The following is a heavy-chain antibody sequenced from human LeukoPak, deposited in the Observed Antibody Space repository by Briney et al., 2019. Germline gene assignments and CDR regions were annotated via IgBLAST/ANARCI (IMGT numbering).Heavy chain of an antibody. J-gene: IGHJ3*02. D-gene: IGHD1-26*01. V-gene: IGHV1-2*06. CDR2: INPNSGGT. CDR1: GYTFTGYY. CDR3: ARDFQYSGSYRHAFDI. Sequence: ASVKVSCKASGYTFTGYYMHWVRQAPGQGLEWMGRINPNSGGTNYAQKFQGRVTMTRDTSISTAYMELSRLSSVTAADTAVYYCARDFQYSGSYRHAFDIWGQGTMVTVSS.